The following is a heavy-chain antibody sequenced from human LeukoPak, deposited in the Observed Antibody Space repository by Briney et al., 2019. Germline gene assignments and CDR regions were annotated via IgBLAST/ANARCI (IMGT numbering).Heavy chain of an antibody. CDR2: IYYSGST. J-gene: IGHJ4*02. CDR3: ARHYDSGTYPLDY. V-gene: IGHV4-59*01. Sequence: PETLSLTCSVSGGSIRSYYWSWIRQPPGKGLEWIGNIYYSGSTNYNPSLKSRVTISVDTSKNQFSLKLSSVTAADTAVYYCARHYDSGTYPLDYWGQGTLVTVSS. D-gene: IGHD3-10*01. CDR1: GGSIRSYY.